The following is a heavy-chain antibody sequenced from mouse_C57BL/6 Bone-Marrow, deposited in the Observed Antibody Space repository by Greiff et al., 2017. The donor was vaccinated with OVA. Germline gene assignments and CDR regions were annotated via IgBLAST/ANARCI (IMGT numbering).Heavy chain of an antibody. Sequence: LQLKESGPELVKPGASVKISCKASGYSFTGYYMPCVKQSHGNILDWIGYIYPYNGVSSSNQKFKGKATLTVDTSSSTAYMECRSLTSEDSAVYYCGVVATDYWRQGTTLTVSS. CDR2: IYPYNGVS. CDR3: GVVATDY. CDR1: GYSFTGYY. D-gene: IGHD1-1*01. J-gene: IGHJ2*01. V-gene: IGHV1-31*01.